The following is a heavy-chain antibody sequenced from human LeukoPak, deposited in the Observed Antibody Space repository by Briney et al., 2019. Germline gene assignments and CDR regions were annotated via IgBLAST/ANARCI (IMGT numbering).Heavy chain of an antibody. CDR3: ARAKLELRLSGPHNWFDP. Sequence: GGSLRLSCAASGFTFSSYSMNWVRQAPGKGLEWVSSISSSSSYIYYADSVKGRFTISRDNAKNSLYLQMNSLRAEDTAVYYCARAKLELRLSGPHNWFDPWGQGTLVTVSS. D-gene: IGHD1-7*01. V-gene: IGHV3-21*04. CDR2: ISSSSSYI. CDR1: GFTFSSYS. J-gene: IGHJ5*02.